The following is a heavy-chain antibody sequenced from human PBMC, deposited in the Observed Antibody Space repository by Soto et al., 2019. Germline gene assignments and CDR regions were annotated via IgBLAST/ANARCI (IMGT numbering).Heavy chain of an antibody. V-gene: IGHV4-38-2*01. J-gene: IGHJ4*02. CDR2: IYHSGST. Sequence: SETLSLTCAVSGYSISSGYYWGWIRQPPGKGLEWIGSIYHSGSTYYNPSLKSRVTISVDTSKNQFSLKLSSVTAADTAVDYCARFGRGYDYEDYYDSSGYYNWGQGTLVTVSS. D-gene: IGHD3-22*01. CDR1: GYSISSGYY. CDR3: ARFGRGYDYEDYYDSSGYYN.